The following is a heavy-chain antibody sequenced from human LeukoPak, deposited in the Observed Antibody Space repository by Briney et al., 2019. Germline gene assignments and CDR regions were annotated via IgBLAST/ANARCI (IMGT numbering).Heavy chain of an antibody. CDR3: AREGGDPRWPDP. CDR2: INTSGST. J-gene: IGHJ5*02. Sequence: SETLSLTCTVSGGSISSYYWTWIRQSAGKGLEWIGRINTSGSTNYNPSLRSRVTMSVNTSKNQFSLNLTSVTAADTAVYSCAREGGDPRWPDPWGQGTLVTVSS. CDR1: GGSISSYY. D-gene: IGHD2-15*01. V-gene: IGHV4-4*07.